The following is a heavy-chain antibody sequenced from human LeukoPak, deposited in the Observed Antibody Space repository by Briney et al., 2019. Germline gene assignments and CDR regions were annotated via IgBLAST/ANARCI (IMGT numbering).Heavy chain of an antibody. CDR3: ARITYYSDSSSYYHFDC. J-gene: IGHJ4*02. V-gene: IGHV3-74*01. CDR2: IDRDGSST. CDR1: GFTFNNYW. Sequence: GGSLRLSCAASGFTFNNYWMHWVRQAPGKGLVWDSRIDRDGSSTSYADSVKGRFTVSRDNAKNTVYLQMNSLRAEDTAVYYCARITYYSDSSSYYHFDCWGQGTLVTVSS. D-gene: IGHD3-22*01.